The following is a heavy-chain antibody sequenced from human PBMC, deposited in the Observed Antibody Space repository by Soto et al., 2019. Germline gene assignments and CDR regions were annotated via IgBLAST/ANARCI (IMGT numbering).Heavy chain of an antibody. V-gene: IGHV4-59*01. D-gene: IGHD2-15*01. Sequence: SETLSLTCAVSGDSISTYYCMWIRQPPGRGLESIGYLYYGRSANYNPSLKSRVTLSVDTSTNQCSLTLSSMTAADTAVYYCARWVVAARYSYGLDVWGQGTTVTVSS. CDR3: ARWVVAARYSYGLDV. J-gene: IGHJ6*02. CDR2: LYYGRSA. CDR1: GDSISTYY.